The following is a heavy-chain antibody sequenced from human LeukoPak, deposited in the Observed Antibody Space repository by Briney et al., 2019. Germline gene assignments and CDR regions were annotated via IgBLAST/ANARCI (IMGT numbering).Heavy chain of an antibody. Sequence: PGGSLRLSCAASGFTFSSYAMSWVRQAPGKGLEWVSAISASGLTTYYADSVRGRFSISRENSKNTLYLQMSSLRADDTAVYYCAKEPREYCSRTSCPNWIDAWGQGTLVTVSS. D-gene: IGHD2-2*01. CDR1: GFTFSSYA. CDR3: AKEPREYCSRTSCPNWIDA. V-gene: IGHV3-23*01. CDR2: ISASGLTT. J-gene: IGHJ5*02.